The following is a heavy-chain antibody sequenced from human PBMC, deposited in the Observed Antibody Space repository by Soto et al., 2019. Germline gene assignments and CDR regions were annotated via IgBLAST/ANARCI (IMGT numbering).Heavy chain of an antibody. J-gene: IGHJ5*02. CDR2: INHSGST. D-gene: IGHD3-3*01. CDR3: ARENYDFWSGPGAGWFDP. V-gene: IGHV4-34*01. CDR1: GGSFSGYY. Sequence: PSETLSLTCAVYGGSFSGYYWSWIRQPPGKGLEWIGEINHSGSTNYNPSLKSRVTISVDTSKNQFSLKLSSVTAADTAVYYCARENYDFWSGPGAGWFDPWGQGTLVTVSS.